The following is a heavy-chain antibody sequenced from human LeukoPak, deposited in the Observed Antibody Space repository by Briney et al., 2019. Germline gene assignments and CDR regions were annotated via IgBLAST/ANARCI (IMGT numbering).Heavy chain of an antibody. CDR2: IIPIFGTA. CDR3: ARVGIQLWSYYYYYGMDV. J-gene: IGHJ6*02. V-gene: IGHV1-69*13. CDR1: GGTFSSYA. D-gene: IGHD5-18*01. Sequence: GASVKVSCKASGGTFSSYAISWVRQAPGQGLEWMGGIIPIFGTANYAQKFQGRVTITADESTSTAYMELSSLRSEDTAVYYCARVGIQLWSYYYYYGMDVWGQGTTVTVSS.